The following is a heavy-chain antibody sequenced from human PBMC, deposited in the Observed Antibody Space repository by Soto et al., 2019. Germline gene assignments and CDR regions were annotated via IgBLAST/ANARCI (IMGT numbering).Heavy chain of an antibody. CDR3: ARDRKQGFGEPNWFDP. V-gene: IGHV4-31*03. CDR1: GGSISSGGYY. Sequence: SLTCTVSGGSISSGGYYWSWIRQHPGKGLEWIGYIYYSGSTYYNPSLKSRVTISVDTSKNQFSLKLSSVTAADTAVYYCARDRKQGFGEPNWFDPWGQGTLVTVSS. J-gene: IGHJ5*02. CDR2: IYYSGST. D-gene: IGHD3-10*01.